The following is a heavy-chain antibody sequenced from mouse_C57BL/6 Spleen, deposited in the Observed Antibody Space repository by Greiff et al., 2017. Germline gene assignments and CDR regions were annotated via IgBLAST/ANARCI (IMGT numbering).Heavy chain of an antibody. D-gene: IGHD2-4*01. J-gene: IGHJ4*01. Sequence: QVQLQQPGAELVKPGASVKLSCKASGYTFTSYWMHWVKQRPGRGLEWIGRIDPNSGGTKYNEKFKSKATLTVDKPSSPAYMQLSSLTSEDSAVDYCAKGGDDYDRGYAMDYWGQGTSVTVSS. CDR3: AKGGDDYDRGYAMDY. CDR2: IDPNSGGT. CDR1: GYTFTSYW. V-gene: IGHV1-72*01.